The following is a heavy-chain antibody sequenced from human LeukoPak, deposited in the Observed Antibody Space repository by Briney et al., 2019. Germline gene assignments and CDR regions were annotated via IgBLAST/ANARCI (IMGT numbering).Heavy chain of an antibody. CDR1: GGSFSGYY. Sequence: SETLSLTCAVYGGSFSGYYWSWIRQPPGKGLEWIGEINHSGSTNYNPSLKSRVTISVDTSKNQFSLKLSSVPAADTAVYYCARGRIAARPLNWFDPWRQGTLVTVSS. CDR3: ARGRIAARPLNWFDP. V-gene: IGHV4-34*01. J-gene: IGHJ5*02. CDR2: INHSGST. D-gene: IGHD6-6*01.